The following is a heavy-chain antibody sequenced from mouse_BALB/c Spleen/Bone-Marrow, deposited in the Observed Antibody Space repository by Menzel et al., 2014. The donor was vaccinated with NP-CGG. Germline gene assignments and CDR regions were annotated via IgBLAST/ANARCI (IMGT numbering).Heavy chain of an antibody. V-gene: IGHV5-6*01. J-gene: IGHJ2*01. D-gene: IGHD2-4*01. CDR1: GFTFSNYG. CDR3: ARRRDYDYFDY. Sequence: EVQGVESGGDLVKPGGSLKLSCAAPGFTFSNYGMSWVRQIPDKRLEWVATISSGGTYTFYPDSVKGRFTISRDNTKNTLTLQMTSLKSEDTAMYYCARRRDYDYFDYWGQGTTLTVSS. CDR2: ISSGGTYT.